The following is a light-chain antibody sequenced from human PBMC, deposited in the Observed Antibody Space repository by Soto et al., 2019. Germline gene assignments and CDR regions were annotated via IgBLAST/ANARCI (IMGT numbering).Light chain of an antibody. V-gene: IGKV1-39*01. J-gene: IGKJ2*01. CDR1: QSISDY. CDR3: QQSYNTLLYT. CDR2: AAS. Sequence: DIQMTQSPSSLSASVGDRVTITCRASQSISDYLNWYQQKPGKAPKLLIHAASSLQSGVPSRFSGSGSGTDFTLTISSLQPDDFATYYCQQSYNTLLYTFGQGTKLEIK.